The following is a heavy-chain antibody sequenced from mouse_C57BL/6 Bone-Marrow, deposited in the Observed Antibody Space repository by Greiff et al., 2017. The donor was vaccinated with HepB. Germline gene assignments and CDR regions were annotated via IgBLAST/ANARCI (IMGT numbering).Heavy chain of an antibody. D-gene: IGHD1-1*01. CDR2: IYPRSGNT. CDR3: ARGGVAAHWYFDV. V-gene: IGHV1-81*01. Sequence: VMLVESGAELARPGASVKLSCKASGYTFTSYGISWVKQRTGQGLEWIGEIYPRSGNTYYNEKFKGKATLTADKSSSTAYMELRSLTSEDSAVYFCARGGVAAHWYFDVWGTGTTVTVSS. J-gene: IGHJ1*03. CDR1: GYTFTSYG.